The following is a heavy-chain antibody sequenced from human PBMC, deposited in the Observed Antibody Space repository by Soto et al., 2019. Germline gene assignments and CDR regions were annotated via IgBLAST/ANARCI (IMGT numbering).Heavy chain of an antibody. D-gene: IGHD6-6*01. CDR2: ISSSSSYI. V-gene: IGHV3-21*01. Sequence: PGGSLRLSCAASGFTFSSYSMNWVRQAPGKGLEWVSSISSSSSYIYYADSVKGRFTISRDNAKNSLYLQMNSLRAEDTAVYYCAREVKQYSSSGNWFDPWGQGTLVTVSS. CDR3: AREVKQYSSSGNWFDP. J-gene: IGHJ5*02. CDR1: GFTFSSYS.